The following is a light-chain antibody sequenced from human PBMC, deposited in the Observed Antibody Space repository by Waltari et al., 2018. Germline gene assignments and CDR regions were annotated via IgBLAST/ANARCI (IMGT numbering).Light chain of an antibody. V-gene: IGKV2-29*03. CDR1: QSLLHTNGTTY. CDR3: MQGVQLPLT. CDR2: EVS. Sequence: VLTQSPLSLSVTPGQPASISCRSSQSLLHTNGTTYLFWYRQKPGQSPQLLISEVSSRFSGVSDRFSGSGSGTDFTLQISRVQADDIGTYYCMQGVQLPLTFGGGTRVEIK. J-gene: IGKJ4*01.